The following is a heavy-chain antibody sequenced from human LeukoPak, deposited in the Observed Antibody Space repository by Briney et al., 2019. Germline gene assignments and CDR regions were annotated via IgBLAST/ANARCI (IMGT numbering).Heavy chain of an antibody. CDR3: ARGLLYDLWSGYSQGNYMDV. CDR1: GFTFSSYW. D-gene: IGHD3-3*01. CDR2: IKQDGSEK. Sequence: GGSLRLSCAASGFTFSSYWMSWVRQAPGKGLEWVANIKQDGSEKYYVDSVKGRFTISRDNAKNSLYLQMNSLRAEDTAVYYCARGLLYDLWSGYSQGNYMDVWGKGTTVTVSS. J-gene: IGHJ6*03. V-gene: IGHV3-7*01.